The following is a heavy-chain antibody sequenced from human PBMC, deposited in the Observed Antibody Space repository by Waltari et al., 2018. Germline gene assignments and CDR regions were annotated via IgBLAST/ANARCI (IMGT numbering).Heavy chain of an antibody. Sequence: QVRLMESGGGVVLPGGSLRLSCAASGLTPGVSYMSWIRLSPGKGLEWISYISSTGSTVYYADSVKGRFTISRDDSENSVYLQLNSLRVDDTATYYCATVGWLQSHDAFYWGQGTLVTVSS. J-gene: IGHJ4*02. D-gene: IGHD5-12*01. CDR3: ATVGWLQSHDAFY. CDR1: GLTPGVSY. V-gene: IGHV3-11*01. CDR2: ISSTGSTV.